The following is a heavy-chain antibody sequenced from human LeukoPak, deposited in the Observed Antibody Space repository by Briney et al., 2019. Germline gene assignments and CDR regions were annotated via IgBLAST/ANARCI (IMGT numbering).Heavy chain of an antibody. CDR1: GFTFSSYV. V-gene: IGHV3-30*02. CDR2: IRYDGSNK. Sequence: PGGSLRLSCAASGFTFSSYVMHWVRQAPGKGLEWVAFIRYDGSNKYYADSVKGRFTISRDNSKNTLYLQMNSLGAEDTAVYYCAKTPSLIAAAGTLDYWGQGTLVTVSS. J-gene: IGHJ4*02. CDR3: AKTPSLIAAAGTLDY. D-gene: IGHD6-13*01.